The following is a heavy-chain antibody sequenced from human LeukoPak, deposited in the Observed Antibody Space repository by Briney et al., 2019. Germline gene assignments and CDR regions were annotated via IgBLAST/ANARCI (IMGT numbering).Heavy chain of an antibody. V-gene: IGHV4-59*11. J-gene: IGHJ6*02. CDR2: IYYSGST. CDR3: ARSYRVTGTPGAYGMDV. CDR1: GDSISSHY. D-gene: IGHD6-19*01. Sequence: PSETLSLTCTVSGDSISSHYWSWIRQPPGKGLEWIGYIYYSGSTYYNSSLKGRVTISVDPSKNHSSLKVSSVTAADTAVYYCARSYRVTGTPGAYGMDVWGQGTTVTVSS.